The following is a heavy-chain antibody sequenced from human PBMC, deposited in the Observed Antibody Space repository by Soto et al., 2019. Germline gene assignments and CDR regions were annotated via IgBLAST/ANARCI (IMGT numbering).Heavy chain of an antibody. D-gene: IGHD4-17*01. CDR2: IYYSGST. CDR1: GGSISSSSYY. Sequence: SETLSLTCTVSGGSISSSSYYWGWIRQPPGKGLEWIGSIYYSGSTYYNPSLKSRVTISVDTSKNQFSLKLSSVTAADTAVYYCARLYGDLYWYFDLWGRGTLVTVSS. CDR3: ARLYGDLYWYFDL. V-gene: IGHV4-39*01. J-gene: IGHJ2*01.